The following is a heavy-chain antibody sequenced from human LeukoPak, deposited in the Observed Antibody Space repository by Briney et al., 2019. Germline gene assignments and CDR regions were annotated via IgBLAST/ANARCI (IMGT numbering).Heavy chain of an antibody. J-gene: IGHJ4*02. CDR3: ATERPGSRVLDY. Sequence: GESLRLSCAASGLIVSSNHMNWVRQAPGKGLEWVSIIYSSDYRYYADSVKGRFTISRDNSKNTLYLQMNSLRVEDTAVYYCATERPGSRVLDYWGQGNVVTVSS. CDR1: GLIVSSNH. V-gene: IGHV3-66*01. D-gene: IGHD3-10*01. CDR2: IYSSDYR.